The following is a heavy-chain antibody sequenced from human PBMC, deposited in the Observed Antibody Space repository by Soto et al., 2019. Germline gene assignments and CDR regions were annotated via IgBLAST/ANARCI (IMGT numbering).Heavy chain of an antibody. Sequence: LSLSCAASGFTFRNAWMGWVRQAPGKGLEWVGRIKTKTDGATTDYASPVKARFTISRDDSKNTLYLQMNSLKTEDTALYYCTTDRVYFYGPFDYWGQGTLVTVSS. CDR2: IKTKTDGATT. D-gene: IGHD3-10*01. CDR1: GFTFRNAW. V-gene: IGHV3-15*01. CDR3: TTDRVYFYGPFDY. J-gene: IGHJ4*02.